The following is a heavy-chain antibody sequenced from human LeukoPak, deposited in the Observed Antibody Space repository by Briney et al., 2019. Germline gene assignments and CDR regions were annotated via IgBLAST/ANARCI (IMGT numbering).Heavy chain of an antibody. CDR2: ISSSSSYI. CDR1: GFTFSSYS. J-gene: IGHJ4*02. CDR3: ARAHTPIVVVVVTDY. D-gene: IGHD2-15*01. Sequence: KTGGSLRLSCAASGFTFSSYSMNWVRQAPGKGLEWVSSISSSSSYIYYADSVKGRFTISRDNAKNSLYQQMNSLRAEDTAVYYCARAHTPIVVVVVTDYWGQGTLVTVSS. V-gene: IGHV3-21*01.